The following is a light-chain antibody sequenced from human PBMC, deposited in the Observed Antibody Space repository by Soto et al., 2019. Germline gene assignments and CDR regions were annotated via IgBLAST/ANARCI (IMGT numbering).Light chain of an antibody. CDR2: GAS. CDR1: QSVSSN. Sequence: EIVMTQSPATMSVSPGERSTLSCRASQSVSSNLAWYQQKPGQAPRLLIYGASTRATGIPARLSGSGSGTEFTLTISSLQSEEFAVYYCQQYNNWPWTVGQGTKVDIK. J-gene: IGKJ1*01. CDR3: QQYNNWPWT. V-gene: IGKV3-15*01.